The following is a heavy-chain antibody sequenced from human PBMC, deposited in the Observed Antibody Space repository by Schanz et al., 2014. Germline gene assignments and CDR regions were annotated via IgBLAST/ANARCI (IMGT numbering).Heavy chain of an antibody. Sequence: EQLVESGGGLVQPGGSLRLSCAASGFTFNTSWFHWVRQPPGKGLLWVSRVSRDGSETTYVDSVRGRFTISRDTAKNTVFLQMNNLRAEDTAVYYCARGASRDYFAMDVWGQGTTVTVSS. J-gene: IGHJ6*02. CDR2: VSRDGSET. V-gene: IGHV3-74*02. CDR3: ARGASRDYFAMDV. CDR1: GFTFNTSW.